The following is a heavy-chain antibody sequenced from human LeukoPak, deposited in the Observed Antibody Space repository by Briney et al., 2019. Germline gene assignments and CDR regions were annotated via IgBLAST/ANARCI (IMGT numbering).Heavy chain of an antibody. CDR1: GGSISGSSYY. D-gene: IGHD3-10*01. CDR2: IYYSGST. Sequence: PSETLSLTCTVSGGSISGSSYYWGWIRQPPGKGLEWIGSIYYSGSTYYNPSLKRRVTISVDTSKNQFSLKLNSVTATDTAMYYCARHYGPWGQGTLVTVSS. J-gene: IGHJ4*02. V-gene: IGHV4-39*01. CDR3: ARHYGP.